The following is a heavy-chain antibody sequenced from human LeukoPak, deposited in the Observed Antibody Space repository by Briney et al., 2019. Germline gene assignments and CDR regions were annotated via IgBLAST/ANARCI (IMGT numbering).Heavy chain of an antibody. CDR1: GGSISSYY. CDR2: IYYSGST. CDR3: ARHSEYSSGWFDF. J-gene: IGHJ4*02. V-gene: IGHV4-59*08. D-gene: IGHD6-19*01. Sequence: SETLSLTCTVSGGSISSYYWGWIRQPPGKGLEWIGYIYYSGSTNYNPSLKSRVTISVDTSKNQFSLKLSSVTAADTAVYYCARHSEYSSGWFDFWGQGTLVTVSS.